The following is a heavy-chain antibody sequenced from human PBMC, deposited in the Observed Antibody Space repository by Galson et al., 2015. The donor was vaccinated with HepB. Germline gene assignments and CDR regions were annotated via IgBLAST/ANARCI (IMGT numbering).Heavy chain of an antibody. CDR1: GGTFSSYA. Sequence: SVKVSCKASGGTFSSYAISWVRQAPGQGLEWMGGIIPIFGTANYAQKFQGRVTITADESTSTAYMELSSLRSEDTAVYYCARDKGIYIYSSSVWYAFDIWGQGTMVTVSS. CDR3: ARDKGIYIYSSSVWYAFDI. D-gene: IGHD6-6*01. V-gene: IGHV1-69*13. CDR2: IIPIFGTA. J-gene: IGHJ3*02.